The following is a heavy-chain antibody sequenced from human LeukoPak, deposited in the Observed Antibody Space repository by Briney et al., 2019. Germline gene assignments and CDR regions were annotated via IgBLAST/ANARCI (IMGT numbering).Heavy chain of an antibody. CDR2: IYCSGST. CDR3: ARYDFNKFFDY. V-gene: IGHV4-59*01. D-gene: IGHD3-3*01. Sequence: SETLSLTCTVSGGSISNYYWSWIRQPPGKGLEWIGYIYCSGSTNYNPSLKSRVTMSVDTSKNQFSLKLSSVTAADTAVYYCARYDFNKFFDYWGQGTLVTVSS. CDR1: GGSISNYY. J-gene: IGHJ4*02.